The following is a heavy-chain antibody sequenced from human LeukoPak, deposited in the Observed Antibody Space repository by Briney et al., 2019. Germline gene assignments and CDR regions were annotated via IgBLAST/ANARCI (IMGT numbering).Heavy chain of an antibody. CDR1: GYTFTSYG. J-gene: IGHJ6*02. V-gene: IGHV1-18*01. CDR2: ISAYNGNT. CDR3: ARTSGYYYYYGMDV. D-gene: IGHD3-10*01. Sequence: ASVKVSCQASGYTFTSYGISWVRQAPGQGLEWMGWISAYNGNTNYAQKLQGRVTMTTDTSTSTAYMELRSLRSDDTAVYYCARTSGYYYYYGMDVWGQGTTVTVSS.